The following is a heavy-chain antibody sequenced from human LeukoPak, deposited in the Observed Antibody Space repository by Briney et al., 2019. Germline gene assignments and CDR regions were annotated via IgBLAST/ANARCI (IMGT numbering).Heavy chain of an antibody. J-gene: IGHJ4*02. D-gene: IGHD3-16*01. CDR2: MNQLGNEK. V-gene: IGHV3-7*04. CDR3: ARGTYYYEF. CDR1: KFTFSNYW. Sequence: GGSLRLSCAASKFTFSNYWMSWVRQAPGKGLEWVAYMNQLGNEKNYLDSVKGRFTISRDNAKNSLYLQMTSLRAEDTAVYYYARGTYYYEFWGQGTLVTVSS.